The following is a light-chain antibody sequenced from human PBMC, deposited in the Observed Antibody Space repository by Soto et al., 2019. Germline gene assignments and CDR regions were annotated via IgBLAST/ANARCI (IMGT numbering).Light chain of an antibody. CDR2: EGS. Sequence: QSALTQPASVSGSPGQSITISCTGTSSDVGTYNLVSWYQQHPGKAPNLMIYEGSKRPSGVSNRFSGSKSGNTASLTISGLQAEDEADYYCCSYASSTAVVFGGGTKVTVL. V-gene: IGLV2-23*01. J-gene: IGLJ2*01. CDR3: CSYASSTAVV. CDR1: SSDVGTYNL.